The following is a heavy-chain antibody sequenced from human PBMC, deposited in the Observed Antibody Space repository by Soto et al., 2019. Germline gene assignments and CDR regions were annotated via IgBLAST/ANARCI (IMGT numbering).Heavy chain of an antibody. CDR3: ARPTGFYYYYMDV. D-gene: IGHD1-1*01. CDR2: INGPGNTI. CDR1: GFIFSDYY. V-gene: IGHV3-11*01. Sequence: GGSLRLSCAASGFIFSDYYMSWVRQAPGKGLEWLSYINGPGNTIYYADSVKGRFTISRDNANNSLYLQMDSVRADDTAVYYCARPTGFYYYYMDVWGKGTTVTVSS. J-gene: IGHJ6*03.